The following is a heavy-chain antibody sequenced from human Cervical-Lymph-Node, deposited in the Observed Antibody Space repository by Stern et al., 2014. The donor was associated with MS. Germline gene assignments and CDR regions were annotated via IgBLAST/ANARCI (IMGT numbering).Heavy chain of an antibody. V-gene: IGHV3-33*01. CDR1: GFTFSRYG. CDR3: AREKGACSGDDCHVNFDC. CDR2: IWHDGSNV. J-gene: IGHJ4*02. D-gene: IGHD2-21*02. Sequence: VQLVESGGGVVQPGKSLRLSCVASGFTFSRYGMHWVRQVPGKGLEWVAVIWHDGSNVNYEDSVRGRFTISRDNSKSSLYLQMNSLRAEDTAVYYCAREKGACSGDDCHVNFDCWGQGTLVTVSS.